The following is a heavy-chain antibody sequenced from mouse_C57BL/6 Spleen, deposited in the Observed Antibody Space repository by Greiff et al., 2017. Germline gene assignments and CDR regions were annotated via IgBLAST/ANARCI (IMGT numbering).Heavy chain of an antibody. CDR1: GFTFSDSG. J-gene: IGHJ3*01. Sequence: EVKLMESGGGLVKPGGSLQLSCAPSGFTFSDSGLHWVRQAPETGLEWVAYISSGSSTIYYADTVKGRFTISRDNAKNTLFLQMTSLRSEDTAMYYCARTPYDYDEAWFAYRGQAALVTVSA. CDR3: ARTPYDYDEAWFAY. CDR2: ISSGSSTI. D-gene: IGHD2-4*01. V-gene: IGHV5-17*01.